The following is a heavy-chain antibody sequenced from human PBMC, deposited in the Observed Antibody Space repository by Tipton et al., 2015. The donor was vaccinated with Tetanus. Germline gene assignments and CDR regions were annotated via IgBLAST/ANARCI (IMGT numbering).Heavy chain of an antibody. CDR3: ARERYIHYGMDV. Sequence: TLSLTCIVSGGSISSGGYYWSWVRPHPGEGLEWIGYIYDSGGIYYHPSLKSRVSISIDTSKNQFSLKLSSVTAADTAVYYCARERYIHYGMDVWGQGTTVTVSS. V-gene: IGHV4-31*03. CDR1: GGSISSGGYY. CDR2: IYDSGGI. J-gene: IGHJ6*02. D-gene: IGHD1-1*01.